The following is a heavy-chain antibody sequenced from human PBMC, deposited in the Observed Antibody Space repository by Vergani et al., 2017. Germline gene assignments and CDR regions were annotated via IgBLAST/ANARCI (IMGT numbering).Heavy chain of an antibody. J-gene: IGHJ2*01. Sequence: QVQLQESGPGLVKPSQTLSLTCTVSGGSISSGDYYWSWIRQPPGKGLEWIGYIYYSGSTYYNPSLKSRVTISVDTSKNQFPLKLSSVTAADTAVYYCARAGIDIVVVPAAIGYFDLWGRGTLVTVSS. V-gene: IGHV4-30-4*01. CDR1: GGSISSGDYY. CDR2: IYYSGST. CDR3: ARAGIDIVVVPAAIGYFDL. D-gene: IGHD2-2*01.